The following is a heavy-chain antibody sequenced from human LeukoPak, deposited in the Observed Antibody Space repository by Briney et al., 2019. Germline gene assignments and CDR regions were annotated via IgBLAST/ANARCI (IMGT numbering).Heavy chain of an antibody. V-gene: IGHV4-4*09. CDR3: ARHIGGGIEDMDV. J-gene: IGHJ6*03. Sequence: SETLSLTCTVSGGSIGTYYWSWVRQSPGTGLGWIGYIYVTGTRYNPYLQSRVTISVDRSRNQFFLKMTSVTAADTAVDYCARHIGGGIEDMDVWGRGTKVTVSS. CDR2: IYVTGT. CDR1: GGSIGTYY. D-gene: IGHD3-16*02.